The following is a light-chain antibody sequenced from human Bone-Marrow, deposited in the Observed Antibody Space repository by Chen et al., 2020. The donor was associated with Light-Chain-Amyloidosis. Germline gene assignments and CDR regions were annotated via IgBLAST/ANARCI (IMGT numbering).Light chain of an antibody. CDR3: QSYQGSSQGV. Sequence: NFMLTQPHSVSESPGKTVIISCTRSSGSIAHHYGEWYQQRPGSSHTAVIYEDDQRPSGVPVRFSGSIDRSSSSASLTISGLKTEDEADYYCQSYQGSSQGVFGGGTKLTVL. V-gene: IGLV6-57*01. CDR2: EDD. CDR1: SGSIAHHY. J-gene: IGLJ3*02.